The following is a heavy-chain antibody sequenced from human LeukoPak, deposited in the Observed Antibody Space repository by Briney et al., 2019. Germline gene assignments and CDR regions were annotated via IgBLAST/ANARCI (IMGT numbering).Heavy chain of an antibody. Sequence: VASVKVSCKASGGTFSSYAISWVRQAPGQRLEWMGGIIPIFGTANYAQKFQGRVTITADESTSTAYMELSSLRSEDTAVYYCAGSAAAGTDYWGQGTLVTVSS. CDR2: IIPIFGTA. D-gene: IGHD6-13*01. CDR3: AGSAAAGTDY. CDR1: GGTFSSYA. J-gene: IGHJ4*02. V-gene: IGHV1-69*01.